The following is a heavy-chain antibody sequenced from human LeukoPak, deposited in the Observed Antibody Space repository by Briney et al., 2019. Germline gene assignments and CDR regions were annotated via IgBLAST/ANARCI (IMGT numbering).Heavy chain of an antibody. CDR1: GGSISSGSYY. CDR2: IYTSGST. D-gene: IGHD1-26*01. CDR3: AREGAYSGSYSAAFDI. V-gene: IGHV4-61*02. J-gene: IGHJ3*02. Sequence: PSQTLSLTCTVSGGSISSGSYYWSWIRQPAGKGLEWIGRIYTSGSTNYNPSLKSRVTISVDTSKNQFSLKLSSVTAADTAVYYCAREGAYSGSYSAAFDIWGQGTMVTVSS.